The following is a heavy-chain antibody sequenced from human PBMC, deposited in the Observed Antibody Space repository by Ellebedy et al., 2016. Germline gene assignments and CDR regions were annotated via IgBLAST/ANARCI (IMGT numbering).Heavy chain of an antibody. CDR1: GFTFSSYS. CDR3: ARGAVAGLYYYYGMDV. Sequence: GGSLRLSCAASGFTFSSYSMNWVRQAPGKGLEWVSYISSSSSTIYYADSVKGRFTISRDNAKNSLYLQMNSLRAEDTAVYYCARGAVAGLYYYYGMDVWGQGTTVTVSS. D-gene: IGHD6-19*01. CDR2: ISSSSSTI. J-gene: IGHJ6*02. V-gene: IGHV3-48*04.